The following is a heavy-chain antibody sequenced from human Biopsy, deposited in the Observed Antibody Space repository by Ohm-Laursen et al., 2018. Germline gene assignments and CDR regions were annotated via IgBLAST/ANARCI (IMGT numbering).Heavy chain of an antibody. V-gene: IGHV3-33*06. CDR3: VKDGGQTAPYSFDV. Sequence: SLRLSCAAFGFTFSDHNMHWVRQAPGKGLEWVAFIWSSATYKACADSVKGRFTVSRVNSKNTVYLQMNSLSADDTAIYSCVKDGGQTAPYSFDVWGQGTMVTVSS. CDR2: IWSSATYK. J-gene: IGHJ3*01. CDR1: GFTFSDHN. D-gene: IGHD3-16*01.